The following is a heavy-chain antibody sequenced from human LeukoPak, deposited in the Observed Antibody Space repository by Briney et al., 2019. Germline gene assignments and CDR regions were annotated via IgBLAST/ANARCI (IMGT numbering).Heavy chain of an antibody. D-gene: IGHD3-10*01. CDR1: GGSISTGGHY. Sequence: SETLSLTCNVSGGSISTGGHYWSWIRQHPGKGLEWIGYIYYTGSTNYNPSLKSRITVSVDTSKNQFSLKLNSVTAADTAVYYCARDAYYGFDYWGQGTLVTVSS. CDR3: ARDAYYGFDY. J-gene: IGHJ4*02. CDR2: IYYTGST. V-gene: IGHV4-31*03.